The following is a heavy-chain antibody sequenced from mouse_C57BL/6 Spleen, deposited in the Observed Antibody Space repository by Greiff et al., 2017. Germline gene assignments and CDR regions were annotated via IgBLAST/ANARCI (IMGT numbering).Heavy chain of an antibody. V-gene: IGHV1-5*01. Sequence: DVQLQESGTVLARPGASVKMSCKTSGYTFTSYWMHWVKQRPGKGLEWIGAIYPGNSDTSYNQKFKGKAKLTAVTSASTAYMELSNLTNEDSAVSYCTRPYDSSYWYFDVWGTGTTVTVSS. CDR3: TRPYDSSYWYFDV. D-gene: IGHD1-1*01. CDR2: IYPGNSDT. J-gene: IGHJ1*03. CDR1: GYTFTSYW.